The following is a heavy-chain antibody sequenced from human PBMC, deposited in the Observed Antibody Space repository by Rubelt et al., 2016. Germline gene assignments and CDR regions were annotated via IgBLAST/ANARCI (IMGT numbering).Heavy chain of an antibody. J-gene: IGHJ4*02. CDR3: AGGNRYSSSWHY. V-gene: IGHV4-34*01. CDR1: GGSFSGYY. D-gene: IGHD6-13*01. CDR2: INHSGST. Sequence: QVQLQQWGAGLLKPSETLSLTCAVYGGSFSGYYWSWIRQPPGKGLEWIGEINHSGSTNYNPSLKSRVTISVDTSKNRFSLKVSSVTAADTAVYYCAGGNRYSSSWHYWGQGTLVTVSS.